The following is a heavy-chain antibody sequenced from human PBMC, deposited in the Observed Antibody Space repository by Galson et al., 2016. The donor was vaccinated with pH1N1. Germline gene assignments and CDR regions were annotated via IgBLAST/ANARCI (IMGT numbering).Heavy chain of an antibody. CDR3: ARRSDHGLVY. D-gene: IGHD4-17*01. Sequence: QSGAEVKKPGESLRISCQGSGYTFSSYWIAWVRQMPGKGLEWMGNIYPGDSDAKYSPSFQGHVTFSVDKSIRTVYLQWSGLKASHTAMYFCARRSDHGLVYGGQGTLVTVSS. J-gene: IGHJ4*02. CDR2: IYPGDSDA. CDR1: GYTFSSYW. V-gene: IGHV5-51*03.